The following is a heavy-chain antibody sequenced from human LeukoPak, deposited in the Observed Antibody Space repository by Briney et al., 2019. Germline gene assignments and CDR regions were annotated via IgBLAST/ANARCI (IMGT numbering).Heavy chain of an antibody. CDR2: IIPIIGTA. Sequence: GASVKVSCKASGGTFSSYAISWVRQATGQGLEWMGGIIPIIGTANYAQKFQGRVTITADASTSTAYMELSSLRSEDTAVYYCASGGAAGYSSGWPNFDYWGQGTLVTVSS. J-gene: IGHJ4*02. V-gene: IGHV1-69*13. CDR3: ASGGAAGYSSGWPNFDY. CDR1: GGTFSSYA. D-gene: IGHD6-19*01.